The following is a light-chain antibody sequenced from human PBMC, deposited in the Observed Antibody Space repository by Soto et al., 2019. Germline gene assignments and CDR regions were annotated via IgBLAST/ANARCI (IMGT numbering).Light chain of an antibody. Sequence: DIQLTQSPSSLSASVGDRVSITCRASENIRNYLNWYRQKPGKVPEPLIYGASRLQSGVPSRFVGSGSGTDFTLTISSLQPEDFATYYCQQSDDARWTFGQGSKVEIK. CDR2: GAS. V-gene: IGKV1-39*01. J-gene: IGKJ1*01. CDR1: ENIRNY. CDR3: QQSDDARWT.